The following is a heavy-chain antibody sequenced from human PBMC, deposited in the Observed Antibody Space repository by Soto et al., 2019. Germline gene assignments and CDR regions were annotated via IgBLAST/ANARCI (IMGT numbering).Heavy chain of an antibody. CDR1: GYSFNIFW. Sequence: PGESLKISCKTSGYSFNIFWIGWVRQMPGKGLEWMGIIYPGDSNATYSPSFQGQVTISADESLNTAYLQWTSLKASDTAIYYCTRGDYFDSENNFFDYWGQGTLVTVSS. D-gene: IGHD3-10*01. V-gene: IGHV5-51*01. J-gene: IGHJ4*02. CDR2: IYPGDSNA. CDR3: TRGDYFDSENNFFDY.